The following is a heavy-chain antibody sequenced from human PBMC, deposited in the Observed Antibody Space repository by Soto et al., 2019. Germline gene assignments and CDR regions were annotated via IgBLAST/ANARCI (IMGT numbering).Heavy chain of an antibody. J-gene: IGHJ3*02. CDR2: ISHDGSDK. V-gene: IGHV3-30*03. D-gene: IGHD2-15*01. CDR3: VRDDIGDPNVLDM. Sequence: PGGSLRLSCAASGFPFGDFGMHWLRQAPGKGLEWVAVISHDGSDKFYADSVKARFTISRDNSKNTLYLQMSGLRGEDTAVYYCVRDDIGDPNVLDMWGQGTMVTVSS. CDR1: GFPFGDFG.